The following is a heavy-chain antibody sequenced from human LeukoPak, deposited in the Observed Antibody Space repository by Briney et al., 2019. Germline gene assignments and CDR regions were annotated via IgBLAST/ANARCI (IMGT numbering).Heavy chain of an antibody. V-gene: IGHV3-48*04. Sequence: GASLRLSCAASGFTFSSYAMHWVRQAPGKWLEWVSYISSSGSTIYYADSVKGRFTISRDNAKNSLCLQMNSLRAEDTAVYYCARDRWGYSYGGDWGQGTLVTVSS. CDR2: ISSSGSTI. J-gene: IGHJ4*02. CDR1: GFTFSSYA. D-gene: IGHD5-18*01. CDR3: ARDRWGYSYGGD.